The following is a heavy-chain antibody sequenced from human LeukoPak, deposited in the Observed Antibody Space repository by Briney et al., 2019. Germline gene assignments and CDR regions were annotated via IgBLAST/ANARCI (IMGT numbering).Heavy chain of an antibody. CDR1: GYTFTSYG. J-gene: IGHJ6*02. D-gene: IGHD3-22*01. CDR3: ARFYYYDSSGYYVREYYYYGMDV. V-gene: IGHV1-18*01. Sequence: ASVKVSCRASGYTFTSYGISWVRQAPGQGLEWMGWISAYNGNTNYAQKLQGRVTMTTDTSTSTAYMELRSLRSDDTAVYYCARFYYYDSSGYYVREYYYYGMDVWGQGTTVTVSS. CDR2: ISAYNGNT.